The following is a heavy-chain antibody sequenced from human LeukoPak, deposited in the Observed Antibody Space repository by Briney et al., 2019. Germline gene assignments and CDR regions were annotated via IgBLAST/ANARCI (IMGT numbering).Heavy chain of an antibody. CDR1: GYTFTGYY. V-gene: IGHV1-2*02. CDR2: INPNSGCT. CDR3: ARAPQRALGAFDI. J-gene: IGHJ3*02. Sequence: AASVKVSCKASGYTFTGYYMHWVRQAPGQGLEWMGWINPNSGCTNYAQKFQGRVTMTRDTSISTAYIELSRPRSYDTAVYYCARAPQRALGAFDIWGQGTMVTVSS.